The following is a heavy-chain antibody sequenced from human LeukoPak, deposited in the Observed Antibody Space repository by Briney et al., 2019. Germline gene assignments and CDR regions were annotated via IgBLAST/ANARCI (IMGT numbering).Heavy chain of an antibody. CDR2: IKQDGSEK. V-gene: IGHV3-7*01. J-gene: IGHJ4*02. CDR3: SRANLGYSYGSAPYY. Sequence: GGSLRLSCAASGFTFSDYNMRWIRQAPGKGLEWVANIKQDGSEKYYVDSVKGRFTISRDNAKNSLFLQMNSLRADDTAVYYCSRANLGYSYGSAPYYWGQGTLVTVSS. CDR1: GFTFSDYN. D-gene: IGHD5-18*01.